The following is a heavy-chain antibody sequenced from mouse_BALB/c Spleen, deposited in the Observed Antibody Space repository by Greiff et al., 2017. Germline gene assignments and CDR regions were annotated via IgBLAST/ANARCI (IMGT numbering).Heavy chain of an antibody. CDR1: GFAFSSYD. CDR2: ISSGGGST. V-gene: IGHV5-12-1*01. D-gene: IGHD1-2*01. J-gene: IGHJ2*01. Sequence: EVKVVESGGGLVKPGGSLKLSCAASGFAFSSYDMSWVRQTPEKRLEWVAYISSGGGSTYYPDTVKGRFTISRDNAKNTLYLQMSSLKSEDTAMYYCARHYYGYVGYWGQGTTLTVSS. CDR3: ARHYYGYVGY.